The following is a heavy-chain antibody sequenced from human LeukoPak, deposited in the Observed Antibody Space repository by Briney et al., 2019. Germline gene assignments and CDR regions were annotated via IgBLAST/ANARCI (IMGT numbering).Heavy chain of an antibody. Sequence: GGSLRLSCAASGFTFTNYPMTWVRQAPGKGLEWVSAISPDGSDTKYADSVKGRSTISRDNSKNTLFLQMNSLRVEDTAVYYCTKDWSAAYRGQGTLVTVSS. CDR2: ISPDGSDT. V-gene: IGHV3-23*01. CDR1: GFTFTNYP. D-gene: IGHD2-15*01. J-gene: IGHJ4*02. CDR3: TKDWSAAY.